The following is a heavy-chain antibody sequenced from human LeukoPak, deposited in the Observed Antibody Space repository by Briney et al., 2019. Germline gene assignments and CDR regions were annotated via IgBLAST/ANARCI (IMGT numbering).Heavy chain of an antibody. D-gene: IGHD3-10*01. V-gene: IGHV4-39*07. CDR2: IYYSRST. J-gene: IGHJ4*02. CDR1: GGSISSSSYY. Sequence: PSETLSLTCTVSGGSISSSSYYWGWIRQPPGKGLEWIGSIYYSRSTYYNPSLKSRVTISVDTSKNQFSLKLSSVTAADTAVYYCARVGYYGSGSYYSGTNFDYWGQGTLVTVSS. CDR3: ARVGYYGSGSYYSGTNFDY.